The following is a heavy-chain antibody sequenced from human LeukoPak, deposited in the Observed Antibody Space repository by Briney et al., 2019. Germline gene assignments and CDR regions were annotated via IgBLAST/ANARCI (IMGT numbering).Heavy chain of an antibody. CDR1: GFTVSSNS. V-gene: IGHV3-53*01. CDR2: IYSDNT. D-gene: IGHD3-10*01. J-gene: IGHJ5*02. Sequence: GGSLRLSCTVSGFTVSSNSMSWVRQAPGKGLEWVSFIYSDNTHYSDSVKGRFTISRDNSKNTLYLQMNSLRAEDTAVYYCARAYGSGSYVLVFDPWGQGTLVTVSS. CDR3: ARAYGSGSYVLVFDP.